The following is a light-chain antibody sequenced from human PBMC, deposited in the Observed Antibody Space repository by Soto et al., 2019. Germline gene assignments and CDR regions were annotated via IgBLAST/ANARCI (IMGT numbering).Light chain of an antibody. Sequence: DIQMTPSPSSLSASVGDRVTITCRASQSISSYLNWYQQKPGKAPKLLIYAASSLQSGVPSRFSGSGSGTDFTLTISSLQPEDFATYYCQQLKSYVTFGQGTRLEIK. CDR3: QQLKSYVT. CDR1: QSISSY. V-gene: IGKV1-39*01. CDR2: AAS. J-gene: IGKJ5*01.